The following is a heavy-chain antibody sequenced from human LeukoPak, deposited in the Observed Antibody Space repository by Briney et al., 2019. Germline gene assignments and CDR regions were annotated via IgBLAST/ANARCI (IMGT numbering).Heavy chain of an antibody. J-gene: IGHJ6*02. V-gene: IGHV4-34*01. CDR1: GGSFSGYY. CDR2: INHSGST. D-gene: IGHD4-11*01. CDR3: ARGGAVTTGMGMDV. Sequence: SETLSLTCAVYGGSFSGYYWSWIRQPPGKGLEWIGEINHSGSTNYNPSLKSRVIISVDTSKNQFSLKLSSVTAADTAVYYCARGGAVTTGMGMDVWGQGTTVTVSS.